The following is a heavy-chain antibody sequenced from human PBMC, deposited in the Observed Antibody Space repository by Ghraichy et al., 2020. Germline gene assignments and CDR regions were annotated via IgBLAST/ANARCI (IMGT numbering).Heavy chain of an antibody. D-gene: IGHD6-19*01. V-gene: IGHV3-30*02. CDR2: IRNDARNK. J-gene: IGHJ6*03. Sequence: GGSLRLSCAASGLSFSRYGIHWVRQAPGKGLEWVAFIRNDARNKYYADSVKGRFTISRDNSKNTLYLQMNSLRAEDTAMYYCAKDPSVADALYRYYYMDVWCKGTTVTVSS. CDR1: GLSFSRYG. CDR3: AKDPSVADALYRYYYMDV.